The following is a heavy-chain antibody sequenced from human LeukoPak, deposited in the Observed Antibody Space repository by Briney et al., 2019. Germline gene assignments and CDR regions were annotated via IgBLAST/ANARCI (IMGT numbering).Heavy chain of an antibody. D-gene: IGHD1-1*01. CDR1: GYTFTSYY. Sequence: ASVKVSCKTSGYTFTSYYMHWVRQAPGQGLEWMGIIDPSGGSKSYARKFQGRVTMTRDTSTSTFYMELSSLRSEDTAVYYCARDNWSHYFDYWGQGTLVTVSS. CDR3: ARDNWSHYFDY. CDR2: IDPSGGSK. V-gene: IGHV1-46*01. J-gene: IGHJ4*02.